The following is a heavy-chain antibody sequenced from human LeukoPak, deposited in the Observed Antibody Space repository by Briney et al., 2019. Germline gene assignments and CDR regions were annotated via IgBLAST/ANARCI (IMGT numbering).Heavy chain of an antibody. V-gene: IGHV1-8*03. Sequence: GASVKVSCKASGYTFTSYDINWVRQATGQGLEWMGWMNPNSGNTGYAQKFQGRVTITRNTSISTAYMELSSLRSEDTAVYYCARTGAVAGPVDYWGQGTLVTVSS. CDR3: ARTGAVAGPVDY. D-gene: IGHD6-19*01. CDR2: MNPNSGNT. J-gene: IGHJ4*02. CDR1: GYTFTSYD.